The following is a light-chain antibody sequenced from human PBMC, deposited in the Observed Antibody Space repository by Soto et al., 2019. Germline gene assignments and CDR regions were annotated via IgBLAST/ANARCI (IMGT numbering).Light chain of an antibody. CDR2: EVS. J-gene: IGLJ1*01. V-gene: IGLV2-14*01. CDR3: AAWDNSLNAYV. CDR1: SSDVGGFDF. Sequence: QSVLTQPASVSGSPGQSITISCTGTSSDVGGFDFVSWYQHHPGKAPQLLVYEVSNRPSRVSSRFSGSKSGTSASLAISGLQSEAEDEAEYYCAAWDNSLNAYVFGTGTKLTVL.